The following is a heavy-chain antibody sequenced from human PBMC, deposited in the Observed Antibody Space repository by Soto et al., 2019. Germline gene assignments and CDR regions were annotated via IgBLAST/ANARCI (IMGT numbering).Heavy chain of an antibody. CDR2: ISGSGGST. D-gene: IGHD4-17*01. CDR1: GFTFSSYA. V-gene: IGHV3-23*01. CDR3: AKQTLKHYGDIADFDY. J-gene: IGHJ4*02. Sequence: EVQLLESGGGLVQPGGSLRLSCAASGFTFSSYAMSWVRQAPGKGLEWVSAISGSGGSTYYADSVKGRFTISRDNSKNTLYLQMNSLRAEDTAVYYCAKQTLKHYGDIADFDYWGQGTLVTVSS.